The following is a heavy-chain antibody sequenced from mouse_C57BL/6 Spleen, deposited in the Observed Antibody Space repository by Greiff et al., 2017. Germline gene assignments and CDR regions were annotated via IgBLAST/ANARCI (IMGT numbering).Heavy chain of an antibody. CDR2: IHPNSGST. J-gene: IGHJ2*01. CDR1: GYTFTSYW. D-gene: IGHD1-1*01. Sequence: QVQLQQPGAELVKPGASVKLSCKASGYTFTSYWMHWVKQRPGHGLEWIGMIHPNSGSTNYNEKFKSKATLTVDKSSSTAYMQLSSLTSEDSAVYYCARSFITTVVATDYWGQGTTLTVSS. CDR3: ARSFITTVVATDY. V-gene: IGHV1-64*01.